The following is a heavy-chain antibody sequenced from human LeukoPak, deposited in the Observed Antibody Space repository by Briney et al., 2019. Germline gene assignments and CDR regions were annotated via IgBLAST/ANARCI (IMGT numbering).Heavy chain of an antibody. V-gene: IGHV5-10-1*01. D-gene: IGHD3-16*02. CDR3: ARAVWGSYRYNFDY. CDR2: IDPSDSYI. CDR1: GYSFTSYW. J-gene: IGHJ4*02. Sequence: GESLKISCKGSGYSFTSYWISWVRQMPGKGLEWMGRIDPSDSYINYSPSFQGHVTISADKSISTAYLQWSSLKASDTAMYYCARAVWGSYRYNFDYWGQGTLVTVSS.